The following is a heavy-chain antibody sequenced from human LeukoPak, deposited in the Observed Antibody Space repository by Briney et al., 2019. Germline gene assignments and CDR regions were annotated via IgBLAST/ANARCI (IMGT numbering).Heavy chain of an antibody. J-gene: IGHJ5*02. Sequence: SETLSLTCAVYGGSFSGYYWSWIRQLPGKGLEWIGEINHSGSTNYNPSLKSRVTISVDTSKNQFSLKMSSVTAADTAVYYCARGLLWSRDWFDPWGQGTLVTVSS. V-gene: IGHV4-34*01. CDR3: ARGLLWSRDWFDP. CDR1: GGSFSGYY. D-gene: IGHD3-10*01. CDR2: INHSGST.